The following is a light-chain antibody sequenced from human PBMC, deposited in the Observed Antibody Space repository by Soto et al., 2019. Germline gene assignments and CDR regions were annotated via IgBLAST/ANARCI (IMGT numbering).Light chain of an antibody. CDR3: QQGYTSRIT. V-gene: IGKV1-39*01. CDR2: GAS. J-gene: IGKJ5*01. Sequence: DVQMTQSPSSLSASVVDSVILTCRASQSVGKHLNWYQQKPGKAPKFLIYGASTLQSGVPSRFSGSGSGTDFTLTVSSLQPEDFATYYCQQGYTSRITFGQGTRLEIK. CDR1: QSVGKH.